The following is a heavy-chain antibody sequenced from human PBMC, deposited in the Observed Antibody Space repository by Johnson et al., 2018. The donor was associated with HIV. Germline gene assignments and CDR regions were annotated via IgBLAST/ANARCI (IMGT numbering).Heavy chain of an antibody. V-gene: IGHV3-11*04. Sequence: QVQLVESGGGLVKPGGSLRLSCAASGFTFSDYDMSWIRQAPGKGLEWVSFISSSGSTIYYADSVKGRFTISRANAKNSLYLQMNSLRAEDTAVYYCARDARYYYDSRGDAFDIWGQGTMVTVSS. D-gene: IGHD3-22*01. CDR1: GFTFSDYD. CDR3: ARDARYYYDSRGDAFDI. CDR2: ISSSGSTI. J-gene: IGHJ3*02.